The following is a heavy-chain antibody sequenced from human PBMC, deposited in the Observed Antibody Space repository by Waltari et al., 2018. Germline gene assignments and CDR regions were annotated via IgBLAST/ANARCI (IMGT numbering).Heavy chain of an antibody. CDR1: GSTVGDYA. D-gene: IGHD4-17*01. CDR2: IRSKVYGGTT. CDR3: TRAPSVWRLPDY. Sequence: EVQLVESGGGSAQPGRSLRLSCTASGSTVGDYAMSWVRQAPGKGLEWVGFIRSKVYGGTTEYAASVKGRFSISRDDSQSIAYLQMNSLKSEDTAVYYCTRAPSVWRLPDYWGQGTLVTVSS. V-gene: IGHV3-49*04. J-gene: IGHJ4*02.